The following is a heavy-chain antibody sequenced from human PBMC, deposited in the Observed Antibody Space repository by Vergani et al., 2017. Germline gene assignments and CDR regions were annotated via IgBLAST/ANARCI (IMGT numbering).Heavy chain of an antibody. D-gene: IGHD6-19*01. CDR3: ARGRAVAGTDAFDI. CDR1: GGSISSYY. CDR2: IYYSGST. Sequence: QVQLQESGPGLVKPSETLSLTCTVSGGSISSYYWSWIRQPPGKGLEWIGYIYYSGSTNYNPSLKSRVTISVDTSKNQCSLKLSSVTAADTAVYYCARGRAVAGTDAFDIWGQGTMVTVSS. V-gene: IGHV4-59*01. J-gene: IGHJ3*02.